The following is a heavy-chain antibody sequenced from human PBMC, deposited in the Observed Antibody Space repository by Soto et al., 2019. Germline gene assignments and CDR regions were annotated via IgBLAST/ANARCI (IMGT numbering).Heavy chain of an antibody. J-gene: IGHJ4*02. D-gene: IGHD3-22*01. CDR2: IYYSGST. CDR3: ARQDSSGYSPFYFDY. Sequence: QLQLQESGPGLVKPSETLSLTCTVSGGSISSSSYYWGWIRQPPGKGLEWIGSIYYSGSTYYNPSLKSRVTISVDTSKNQFSLKLSSVTAADTAVYYCARQDSSGYSPFYFDYWGQGTLVTVSS. CDR1: GGSISSSSYY. V-gene: IGHV4-39*01.